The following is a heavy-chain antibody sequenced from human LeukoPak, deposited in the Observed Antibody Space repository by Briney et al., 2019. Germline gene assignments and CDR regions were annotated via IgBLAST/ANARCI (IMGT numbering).Heavy chain of an antibody. J-gene: IGHJ6*02. D-gene: IGHD5-24*01. V-gene: IGHV4-59*01. CDR2: IYYSGST. Sequence: SETLSLTCTVSGGSISSYYWSWIRQPPGKGLEWIGYIYYSGSTNYNPSLKSRVTISVDTSKNQFSLKLSSVTAADTAVYYCARDLKATIPYYGMDVWGQGTTVTVSS. CDR3: ARDLKATIPYYGMDV. CDR1: GGSISSYY.